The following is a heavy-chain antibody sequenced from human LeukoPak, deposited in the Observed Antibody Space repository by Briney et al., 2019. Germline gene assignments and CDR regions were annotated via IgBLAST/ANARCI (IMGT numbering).Heavy chain of an antibody. CDR1: GGTFSSYA. D-gene: IGHD1-14*01. J-gene: IGHJ5*02. Sequence: SVKVSCKASGGTFSSYAISWVRQAPGQGLEWMGRIIPILGIANYAQRFQGRVTITADKSTSTAYMELSSLRSEDTAVYYCAREPGHNWFDPWGQGTLVTVSS. CDR3: AREPGHNWFDP. CDR2: IIPILGIA. V-gene: IGHV1-69*04.